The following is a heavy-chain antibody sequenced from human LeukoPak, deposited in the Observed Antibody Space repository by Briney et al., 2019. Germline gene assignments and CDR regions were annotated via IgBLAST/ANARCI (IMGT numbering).Heavy chain of an antibody. D-gene: IGHD5-12*01. CDR1: GYTFTSYA. J-gene: IGHJ4*02. Sequence: ASVKVSCKASGYTFTSYALNWVRQAPGQGLEWMGWINPNSGGTNYAQKFQGRVTMTRDTSISTAYMELSRLRSDDTAVYYCATDGYSGYALDYWGQGTLVTVSS. CDR3: ATDGYSGYALDY. CDR2: INPNSGGT. V-gene: IGHV1-2*02.